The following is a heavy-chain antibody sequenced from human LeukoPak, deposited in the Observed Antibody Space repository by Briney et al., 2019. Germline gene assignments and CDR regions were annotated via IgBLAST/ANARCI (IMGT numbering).Heavy chain of an antibody. CDR1: GGSISSYY. V-gene: IGHV4-59*01. Sequence: SETLSLTCTVSGGSISSYYWSWIRQPPGKGLEWIGYIYYSGSTNYNPSLKSRVTISVDTSKNQFSLKLSSVTAVDTAVYYCARGGYYDSSGYYIDYWGQGTLVTVSS. CDR3: ARGGYYDSSGYYIDY. J-gene: IGHJ4*02. CDR2: IYYSGST. D-gene: IGHD3-22*01.